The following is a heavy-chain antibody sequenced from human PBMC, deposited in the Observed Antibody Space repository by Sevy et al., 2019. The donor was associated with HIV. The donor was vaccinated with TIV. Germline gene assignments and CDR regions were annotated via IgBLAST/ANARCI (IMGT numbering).Heavy chain of an antibody. D-gene: IGHD2-2*02. J-gene: IGHJ4*02. CDR1: GFTFSNYA. Sequence: GGSLRLSCAASGFTFSNYAMTWVRQAPGKGLEWVSAISGSGGSTYYADSVKGRFTISRDNSKNTLYLQMNSLRAEDTAVYYCAYCSSTSCYSQYSYGFFGYWGQGILVTVSS. CDR3: AYCSSTSCYSQYSYGFFGY. CDR2: ISGSGGST. V-gene: IGHV3-23*01.